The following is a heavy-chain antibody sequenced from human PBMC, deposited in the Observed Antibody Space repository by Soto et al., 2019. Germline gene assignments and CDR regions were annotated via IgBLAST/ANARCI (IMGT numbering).Heavy chain of an antibody. CDR2: ISGSSDNT. Sequence: EVQLLESGGGLVQPGGSLRLSCAASGFTFSNYAMNWVRQAPGKGLEWVSGISGSSDNTFYADSVKGRFTISRDNSKSTLFLQMNSLRAEDTALYHCAKDSDTKRGPDYWGQGTLVTVSS. CDR3: AKDSDTKRGPDY. V-gene: IGHV3-23*01. J-gene: IGHJ4*02. D-gene: IGHD3-10*01. CDR1: GFTFSNYA.